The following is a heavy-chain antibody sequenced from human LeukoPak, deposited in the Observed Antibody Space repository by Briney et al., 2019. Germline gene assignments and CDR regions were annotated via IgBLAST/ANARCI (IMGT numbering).Heavy chain of an antibody. CDR1: GYTFTSYA. Sequence: ASVKVSFKASGYTFTSYAMNWVRQAPGQGLEWMGWINTNTGNPTYAQGFTGRFVFSLDTSVSTAYLQISSLKAEDTAVYYCARDEILVVPAAIYYYYGMDVWGQGTTVTVSS. J-gene: IGHJ6*02. CDR2: INTNTGNP. V-gene: IGHV7-4-1*02. D-gene: IGHD2-2*01. CDR3: ARDEILVVPAAIYYYYGMDV.